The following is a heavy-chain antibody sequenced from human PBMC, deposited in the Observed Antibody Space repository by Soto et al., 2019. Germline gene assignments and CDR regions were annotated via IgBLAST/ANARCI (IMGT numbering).Heavy chain of an antibody. CDR3: ARHHSSWNEDYQYGMDV. J-gene: IGHJ6*02. D-gene: IGHD1-1*01. Sequence: PGGSLRLSCAASGFTFSTYTMNWVRQAPGKGLEWVSCVSSSSTYIYYADSVKGRFTISRDNAKNSLYLQMDSLGAEDTAVYYCARHHSSWNEDYQYGMDVWGQGTTVTVSS. CDR2: VSSSSTYI. CDR1: GFTFSTYT. V-gene: IGHV3-21*01.